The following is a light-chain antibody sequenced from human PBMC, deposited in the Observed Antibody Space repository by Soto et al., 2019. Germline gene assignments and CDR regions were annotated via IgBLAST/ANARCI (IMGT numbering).Light chain of an antibody. Sequence: DIQLTQSPSSLSASIGDRITLTCRVSQGISSSLAWYQQKPGKAPKLLIYAASTLQSGVPSRFSGSGSGTDFTLTISSLQPEDFATYYCQQLNSYPRTFGPGTKVDIK. CDR3: QQLNSYPRT. CDR1: QGISSS. V-gene: IGKV1-9*01. CDR2: AAS. J-gene: IGKJ3*01.